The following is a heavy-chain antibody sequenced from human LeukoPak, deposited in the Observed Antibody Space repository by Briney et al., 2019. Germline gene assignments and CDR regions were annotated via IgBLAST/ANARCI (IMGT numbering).Heavy chain of an antibody. D-gene: IGHD1-26*01. CDR3: AKRGGSFIGYFDY. J-gene: IGHJ4*02. CDR1: GFTFSSYD. Sequence: PGGSLRLSCAASGFTFSSYDMHWVRQAPGKGLEWVAFIRYDGSDKYYADSVKGRFTISRDNSNSTLFLQMNSLRVEDTAIYYCAKRGGSFIGYFDYWGQGTLVTVSS. V-gene: IGHV3-30*02. CDR2: IRYDGSDK.